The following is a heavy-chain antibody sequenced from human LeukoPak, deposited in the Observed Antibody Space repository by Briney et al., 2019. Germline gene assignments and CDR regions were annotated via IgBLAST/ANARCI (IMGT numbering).Heavy chain of an antibody. CDR1: GFTFSSYA. D-gene: IGHD1-26*01. J-gene: IGHJ4*02. CDR3: ARDVELRYYDY. V-gene: IGHV3-30*04. Sequence: GGSLRLSCAASGFTFSSYAMHWVRQAPGKGLGWVAVISYDGSNKYYADSVKGRFTISRDNSKNTLYLQMNSLRAEDTAVYYCARDVELRYYDYWGQGTLVTVSS. CDR2: ISYDGSNK.